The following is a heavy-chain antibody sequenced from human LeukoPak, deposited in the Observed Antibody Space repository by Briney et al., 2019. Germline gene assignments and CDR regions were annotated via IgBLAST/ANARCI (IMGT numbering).Heavy chain of an antibody. CDR2: IYYSGST. D-gene: IGHD6-13*01. Sequence: SETLSLTCTVSGGSISSSSYYWGWLRQPPGKGLEWIGYIYYSGSTNYNPSLKSRVTISVDTSKNQFSLKLSSVTAADTAVYYCARLQTALAAAGRHNWFDPWGQGTLVTVSS. CDR3: ARLQTALAAAGRHNWFDP. V-gene: IGHV4-61*05. J-gene: IGHJ5*02. CDR1: GGSISSSSYY.